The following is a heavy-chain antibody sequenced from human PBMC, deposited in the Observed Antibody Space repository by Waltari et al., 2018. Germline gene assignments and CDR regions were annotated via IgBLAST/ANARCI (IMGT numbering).Heavy chain of an antibody. Sequence: EVQLVESGGGLVKPGGSLRLSWVASEFTFSSYSMNWVRQAPGKGLEWVSSISSSGGHKFYAASMEGRFTISRDNAKNSLYLQMNSLRAEDTAVYYCATSEYQLVLVDEYWGQGTLVTVTS. CDR2: ISSSGGHK. CDR1: EFTFSSYS. CDR3: ATSEYQLVLVDEY. D-gene: IGHD2-2*01. V-gene: IGHV3-21*01. J-gene: IGHJ4*02.